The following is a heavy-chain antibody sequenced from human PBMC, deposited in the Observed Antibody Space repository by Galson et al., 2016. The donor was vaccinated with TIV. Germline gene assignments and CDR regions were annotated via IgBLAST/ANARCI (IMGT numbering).Heavy chain of an antibody. V-gene: IGHV3-23*01. CDR2: VSLSGAYT. J-gene: IGHJ3*01. CDR1: GFSFNFYT. D-gene: IGHD1-26*01. Sequence: SLRLSCAASGFSFNFYTMSWVRQAPGKGLEWVSSVSLSGAYTYYADSVKGRFSISRDKSKSTLYLLLNSLRVEDTAIYYCAKPVKSGDYSWDAFDVWGQGTMVTVSS. CDR3: AKPVKSGDYSWDAFDV.